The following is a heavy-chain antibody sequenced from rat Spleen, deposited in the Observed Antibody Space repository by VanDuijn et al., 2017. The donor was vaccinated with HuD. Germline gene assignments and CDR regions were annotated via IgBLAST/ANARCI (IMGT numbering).Heavy chain of an antibody. CDR2: ISHDGDNA. J-gene: IGHJ1*01. CDR1: GLTFSNYY. CDR3: ARHTYYGYYFDY. Sequence: EVQLVESGGGLVQPGRSMKLSCAVSGLTFSNYYMAWVRQAPTKGLEWVASISHDGDNAYYRDSVRGRFTVSRDNARNTLHLQMDSLRSEDTATYYCARHTYYGYYFDYWGPGTMVTVSS. D-gene: IGHD1-9*01. V-gene: IGHV5-25*01.